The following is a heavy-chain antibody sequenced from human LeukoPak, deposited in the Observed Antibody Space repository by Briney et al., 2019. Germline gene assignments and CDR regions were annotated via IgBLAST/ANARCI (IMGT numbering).Heavy chain of an antibody. CDR1: GGTFSSYA. V-gene: IGHV1-69*04. CDR2: IIPILGIA. Sequence: SVKVSCKASGGTFSSYAISWVRQAPGQGLEWMGRIIPILGIANYAQKFQGRVTITADKSTSTAYMELSSLRSEDTAVYYCARGGYGDGAFDIWGQGTMVTVSS. CDR3: ARGGYGDGAFDI. D-gene: IGHD4-17*01. J-gene: IGHJ3*02.